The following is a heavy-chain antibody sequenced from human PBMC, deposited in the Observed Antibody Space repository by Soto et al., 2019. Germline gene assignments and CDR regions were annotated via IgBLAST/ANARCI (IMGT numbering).Heavy chain of an antibody. J-gene: IGHJ4*02. D-gene: IGHD6-13*01. CDR2: IIPILGIA. CDR3: ARLGQGMAVDY. V-gene: IGHV1-69*02. CDR1: GGTFSSYT. Sequence: QVQLVQSGAEVKKPGSSVKVSCKASGGTFSSYTISWVRQAPGQGLEWMGRIIPILGIANYAQKFQGRVTITADKSTSTAYMELSSLRSEDTAVDYCARLGQGMAVDYWGQGTLVTVSS.